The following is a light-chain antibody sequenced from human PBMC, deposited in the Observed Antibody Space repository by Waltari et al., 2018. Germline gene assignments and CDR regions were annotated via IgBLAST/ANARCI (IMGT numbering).Light chain of an antibody. J-gene: IGLJ2*01. CDR3: QVWDSNTDHVI. CDR1: NIGAKS. Sequence: SSVLTQPPSVSLAPGKTASITCGGTNIGAKSVHWYQQRPGQAPGLVIYDDSARPSGIPERFSGSNSGNTATLTISRVEAGDGADYYCQVWDSNTDHVIFGGGTKLTVL. CDR2: DDS. V-gene: IGLV3-21*04.